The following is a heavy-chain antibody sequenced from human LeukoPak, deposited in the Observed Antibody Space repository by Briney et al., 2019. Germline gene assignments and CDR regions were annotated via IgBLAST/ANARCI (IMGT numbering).Heavy chain of an antibody. V-gene: IGHV3-15*07. CDR1: GFTFSNAW. CDR3: TAAAGDFDY. J-gene: IGHJ4*02. Sequence: PGGSLRLSCAASGFTFSNAWMNWVRQAPGKGLEWVGRTKSKTDGGTTDYAAPVKGRFTISRDDSKNTLYLQMNSLKTEDTAVYYCTAAAGDFDYWGQGTLVTVSS. D-gene: IGHD6-13*01. CDR2: TKSKTDGGTT.